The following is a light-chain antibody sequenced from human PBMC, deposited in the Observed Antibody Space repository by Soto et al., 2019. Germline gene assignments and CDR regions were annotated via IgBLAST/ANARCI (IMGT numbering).Light chain of an antibody. CDR2: GAS. Sequence: KQWPGPLTLKQGERATLLCRAGQFVNSRTLAWYQQKPGQAPTLVIYGASTRATDFPARFSGIGSGTEFTLTICGLLSHDFAFYFCQQYNNRLLWTCGHGTKVDIK. CDR3: QQYNNRLLWT. CDR1: QFVNSRT. J-gene: IGKJ1*01. V-gene: IGKV3-15*01.